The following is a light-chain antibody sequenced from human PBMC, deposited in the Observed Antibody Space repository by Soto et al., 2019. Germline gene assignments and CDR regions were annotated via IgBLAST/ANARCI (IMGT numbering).Light chain of an antibody. CDR1: QSVSSN. Sequence: EIVMTQSPATLSVSPGERATLSCRASQSVSSNLAWYQQKPGQAPRLLIYGASTRATGIPARFSGSGSGTEFTLTISSLQFEDFAVYYCQQYNNWPPPVTCGQGTRLEIK. J-gene: IGKJ5*01. V-gene: IGKV3-15*01. CDR2: GAS. CDR3: QQYNNWPPPVT.